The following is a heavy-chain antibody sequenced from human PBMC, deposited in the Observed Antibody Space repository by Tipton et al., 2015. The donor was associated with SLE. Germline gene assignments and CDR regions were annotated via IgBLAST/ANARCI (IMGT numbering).Heavy chain of an antibody. Sequence: TLSLTCTVSGGSISSHYWSWIRQSPGKGLEWIGEINHSGSTNYNPSLKSRVTISVDTSKNQFSLKLSSVTAADTAVYYCAREEAARPGWYFDLWGRGTLVTVSS. CDR1: GGSISSHY. V-gene: IGHV4-34*01. CDR3: AREEAARPGWYFDL. CDR2: INHSGST. D-gene: IGHD6-6*01. J-gene: IGHJ2*01.